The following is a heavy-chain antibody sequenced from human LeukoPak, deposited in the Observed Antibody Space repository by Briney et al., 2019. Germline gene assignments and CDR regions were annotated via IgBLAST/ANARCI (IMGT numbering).Heavy chain of an antibody. CDR2: MNPNSGNT. CDR3: ARAAVAGTMSEVDY. V-gene: IGHV1-8*01. J-gene: IGHJ4*02. D-gene: IGHD6-19*01. Sequence: GASVKVSCKASGYTFTSYDINWVRQATEQGLEWMGWMNPNSGNTGYAQKFQGRVTMTRNTSISTAYMELSSLRSEDTAVYYCARAAVAGTMSEVDYWGQGTLVTVSS. CDR1: GYTFTSYD.